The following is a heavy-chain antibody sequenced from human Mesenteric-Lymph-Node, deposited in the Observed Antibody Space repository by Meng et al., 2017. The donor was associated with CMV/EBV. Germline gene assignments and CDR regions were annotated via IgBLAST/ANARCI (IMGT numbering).Heavy chain of an antibody. CDR3: ARSPSSIAARLRGPFGY. Sequence: GAFSRYAICWVRPAPGQGLGWMGGLIPIFGTANYAPKFQGRVTITTDESTSTAYMELSSLRSEDTAVYYCARSPSSIAARLRGPFGYWGQGTLVTVSS. V-gene: IGHV1-69*05. D-gene: IGHD6-6*01. J-gene: IGHJ4*02. CDR1: GAFSRYA. CDR2: LIPIFGTA.